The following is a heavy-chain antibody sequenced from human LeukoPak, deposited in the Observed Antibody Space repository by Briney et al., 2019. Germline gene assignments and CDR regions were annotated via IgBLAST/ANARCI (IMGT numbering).Heavy chain of an antibody. CDR1: GGTFSSYA. J-gene: IGHJ6*02. CDR2: IIPIFGTA. CDR3: ARLPLRSIAVGYYGMDV. D-gene: IGHD6-6*01. Sequence: ASVKVSCKASGGTFSSYAISWVRQAPGQGLEWMGGIIPIFGTANYAQKFQGRVTVTADESTSTAYMELSSLRSEDTAVYYCARLPLRSIAVGYYGMDVWGQGTTVTVSS. V-gene: IGHV1-69*13.